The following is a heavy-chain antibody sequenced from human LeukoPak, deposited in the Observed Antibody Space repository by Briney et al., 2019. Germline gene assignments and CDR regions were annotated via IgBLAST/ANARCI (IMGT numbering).Heavy chain of an antibody. Sequence: SVKVSCKASGGTFSSYAISWVRQAPGQGLEWMGGIIPIFGTANYAQKFQGRVTITADESTSTAYMELSSLRSEDTAVYYCARGPSSSGWSYYYYYGMDVWGQGTTVTVSS. V-gene: IGHV1-69*13. D-gene: IGHD6-19*01. CDR1: GGTFSSYA. CDR3: ARGPSSSGWSYYYYYGMDV. J-gene: IGHJ6*02. CDR2: IIPIFGTA.